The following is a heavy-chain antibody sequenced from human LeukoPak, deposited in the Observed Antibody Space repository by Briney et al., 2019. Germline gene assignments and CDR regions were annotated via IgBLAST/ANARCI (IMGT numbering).Heavy chain of an antibody. CDR3: AKGSLHWFDP. CDR1: GFTFNNYA. J-gene: IGHJ5*02. CDR2: ISSSGGST. V-gene: IGHV3-23*01. Sequence: PGGSLRLSCAASGFTFNNYAMTWVRQAPGKGLEWVSLISSSGGSTYYADSVKGRFTISRDNSKNTLYLQMSSLRVEDTAIYYCAKGSLHWFDPWGQGTLVTVSS.